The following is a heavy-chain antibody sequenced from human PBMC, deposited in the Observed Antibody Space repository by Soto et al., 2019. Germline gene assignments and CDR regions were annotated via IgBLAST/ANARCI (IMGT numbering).Heavy chain of an antibody. CDR1: GLTFGTYA. V-gene: IGHV3-23*01. CDR3: AKFRGPSYSYYYMDV. CDR2: ISGSGRTT. D-gene: IGHD3-16*01. J-gene: IGHJ6*03. Sequence: EVQLLESGGGLVQPGGSLRLSCAASGLTFGTYAMKWLRQAPGRGLECVSFISGSGRTTYYADSVKGRFTVSRDNSKNTMYLQMNSLRAEDTALYYCAKFRGPSYSYYYMDVWGKGTTVTVSS.